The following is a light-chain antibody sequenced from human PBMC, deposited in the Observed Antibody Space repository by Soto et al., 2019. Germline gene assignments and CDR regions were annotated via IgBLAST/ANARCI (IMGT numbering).Light chain of an antibody. CDR1: RSNIGAGYD. CDR3: QSYDSSLSGSRV. Sequence: QSVLTQPPSVSGAPGQRVTISCTGRRSNIGAGYDVHWYQQLPGTAPKLLIYHNSNRPSGVPDRFSGSKSGTSASLAITGLQAEDEADYYCQSYDSSLSGSRVFGTGTKLTVL. V-gene: IGLV1-40*01. J-gene: IGLJ1*01. CDR2: HNS.